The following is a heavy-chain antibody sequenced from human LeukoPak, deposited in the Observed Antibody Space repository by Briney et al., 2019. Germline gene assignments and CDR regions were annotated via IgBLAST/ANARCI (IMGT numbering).Heavy chain of an antibody. Sequence: GGSLRLSCAASGFTFSSYAMSRVRQAPGKGLEWFSAISGSGGSTYYADSVKGRFTISRDNSKNTLYLQMNSLRAEDTAVYYCAKVAAAGPDYYYGMDVWGQGTTVTVSS. J-gene: IGHJ6*02. CDR2: ISGSGGST. V-gene: IGHV3-23*01. CDR3: AKVAAAGPDYYYGMDV. CDR1: GFTFSSYA. D-gene: IGHD6-13*01.